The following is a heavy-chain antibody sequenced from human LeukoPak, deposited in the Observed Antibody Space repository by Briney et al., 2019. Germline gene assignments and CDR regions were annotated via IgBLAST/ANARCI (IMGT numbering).Heavy chain of an antibody. CDR1: GYTFTSYG. V-gene: IGHV1-18*01. J-gene: IGHJ4*02. CDR3: ARDPTTLYGSGSDFDY. CDR2: ISAYNCNT. Sequence: ASVKVSCKASGYTFTSYGISWVRQAPGQGLEWMGWISAYNCNTNYAQKLQGRVTMTTDTSTSTAYMELRSLRSDDTAVYYCARDPTTLYGSGSDFDYWGQGTLVTVSS. D-gene: IGHD3-10*01.